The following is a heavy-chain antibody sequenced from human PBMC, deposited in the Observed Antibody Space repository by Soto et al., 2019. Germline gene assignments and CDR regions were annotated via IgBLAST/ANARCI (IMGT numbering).Heavy chain of an antibody. CDR2: ISAYNGGT. J-gene: IGHJ5*02. D-gene: IGHD1-1*01. V-gene: IGHV1-18*01. Sequence: QVQLVQSGAEVKKPGASVKVSCKASGYTSTSYGISWVRQAPGQGLEWMGWISAYNGGTNYAQKLQGRVTMTTDTSTSTAYMELRSLRYDDTAVYYCASDIGVTALDCFDPWGQGTLVTVSS. CDR1: GYTSTSYG. CDR3: ASDIGVTALDCFDP.